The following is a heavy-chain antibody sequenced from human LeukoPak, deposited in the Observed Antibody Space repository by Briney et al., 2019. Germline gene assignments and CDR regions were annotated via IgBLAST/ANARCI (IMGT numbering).Heavy chain of an antibody. CDR3: ATTVTLSGGAFDI. J-gene: IGHJ3*02. Sequence: PGGSLRLSCAASGFTFSSYGMHWVRQAPGKGLEWVAFIRYDGSNKYYADSVRGRFTISRDNSKNTLYLQMNSLRAEDTAVYYCATTVTLSGGAFDIWGQGTMVTVSS. V-gene: IGHV3-30*02. CDR2: IRYDGSNK. CDR1: GFTFSSYG. D-gene: IGHD4-17*01.